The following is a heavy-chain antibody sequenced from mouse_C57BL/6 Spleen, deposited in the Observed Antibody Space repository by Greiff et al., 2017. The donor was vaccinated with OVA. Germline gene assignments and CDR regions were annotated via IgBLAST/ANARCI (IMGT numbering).Heavy chain of an antibody. J-gene: IGHJ3*01. CDR3: AGAWFAY. CDR2: IYPGSGST. V-gene: IGHV1-55*01. CDR1: GYTFTSYW. Sequence: QVHVKQSGAELVKPGASVKMSCKASGYTFTSYWITWVKQRPGQGLEWIGDIYPGSGSTNYNEKFKSKATLTVDTSSSTAYMQLSSLTSEDSAVYYCAGAWFAYWGQGTLVTVSA.